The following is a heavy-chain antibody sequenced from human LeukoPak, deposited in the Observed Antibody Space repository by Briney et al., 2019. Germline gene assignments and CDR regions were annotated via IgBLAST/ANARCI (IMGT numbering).Heavy chain of an antibody. CDR1: GFTFSSYW. V-gene: IGHV3-7*04. Sequence: GGSLRLSCAASGFTFSSYWMSWVRQAPRKGLEWGANIKQDGSEKYYVDSVKGRFTISRDNANNSLYLEMNRLRAEDTAVYYCARGGAYYYYGMDVWGEATTVTVS. J-gene: IGHJ6*01. D-gene: IGHD1-26*01. CDR2: IKQDGSEK. CDR3: ARGGAYYYYGMDV.